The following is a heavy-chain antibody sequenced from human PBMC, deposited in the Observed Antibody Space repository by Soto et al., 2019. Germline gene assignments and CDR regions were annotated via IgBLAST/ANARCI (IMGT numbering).Heavy chain of an antibody. D-gene: IGHD6-13*01. CDR1: GFPFGSHG. J-gene: IGHJ5*02. CDR3: ARDVAATGAARWLDP. Sequence: VQVVESGGGVVQPGRSLRLSCEASGFPFGSHGMHWVRQAPGKGREWGGFIWYDGSHKDYAASVRGRFTISRDDSKNTLYLQMDNLRGEDTAIYYCARDVAATGAARWLDPWGQGTLVSVSS. V-gene: IGHV3-33*01. CDR2: IWYDGSHK.